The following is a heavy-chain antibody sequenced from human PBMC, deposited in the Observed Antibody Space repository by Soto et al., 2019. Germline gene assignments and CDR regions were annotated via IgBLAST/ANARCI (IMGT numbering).Heavy chain of an antibody. J-gene: IGHJ5*02. V-gene: IGHV4-59*01. D-gene: IGHD2-21*02. CDR2: IFYSGRSWST. CDR1: GGSISGYY. CDR3: ARTALGWFDP. Sequence: PSETLSLTCSVSGGSISGYYWSWIRQPPGKGLEWIGYIFYSGRSWSTNHNPSLKSRVTISVDTSKNQFSLKLSSVSAADTAVYYCARTALGWFDPWGQGTLVTVSA.